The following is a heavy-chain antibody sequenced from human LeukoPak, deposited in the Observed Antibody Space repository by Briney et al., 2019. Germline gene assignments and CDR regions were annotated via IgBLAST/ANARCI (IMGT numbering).Heavy chain of an antibody. CDR1: GFTFDDYA. CDR3: ARAPKRDLDAFDI. Sequence: GRSLRLSCAASGFTFDDYAMHWVRQAPGKGLEWVSGISWNSGSIGYADSVKGRFTISRDNAKNSLYLQMNSLRAEDTAVYYCARAPKRDLDAFDIWGQGTMVTVSS. D-gene: IGHD5-24*01. CDR2: ISWNSGSI. J-gene: IGHJ3*02. V-gene: IGHV3-9*01.